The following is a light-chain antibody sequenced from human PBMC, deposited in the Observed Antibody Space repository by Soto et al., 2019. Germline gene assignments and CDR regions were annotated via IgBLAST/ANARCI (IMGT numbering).Light chain of an antibody. V-gene: IGLV2-11*01. CDR1: SSDVGGYNY. J-gene: IGLJ1*01. Sequence: QSALTQPPSASGSPGQSVAISCTGTSSDVGGYNYVSWYQQHPGKAPKLMIYDVSKRPSGVPDRFSGSKSGNTASLTISGLQAEDEADYYCCSYAGSYTFGFGTGTKLTVL. CDR2: DVS. CDR3: CSYAGSYTFG.